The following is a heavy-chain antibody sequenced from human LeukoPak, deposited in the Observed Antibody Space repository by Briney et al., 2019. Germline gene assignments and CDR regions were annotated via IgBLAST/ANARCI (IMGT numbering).Heavy chain of an antibody. J-gene: IGHJ6*02. CDR1: GFTFSSYA. CDR2: ISYDGSNK. CDR3: ARGLAVAGTNYYYGMDV. V-gene: IGHV3-30*04. D-gene: IGHD6-19*01. Sequence: GGSLRLSCAASGFTFSSYAMHWVRQAPGKGLEWVAVISYDGSNKYYADSVKGRFTISRDNSKNTLYLQMNSLRAEDTAVYYCARGLAVAGTNYYYGMDVWGQGTTVTVSS.